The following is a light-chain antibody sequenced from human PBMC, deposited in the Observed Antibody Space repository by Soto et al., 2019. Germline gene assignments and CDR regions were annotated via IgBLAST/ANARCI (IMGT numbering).Light chain of an antibody. CDR2: EVS. V-gene: IGLV2-8*01. Sequence: QSVLTQPPSASGSPGQSVTISCTGTSSDVGDYNYVSWYQQHPGKAPKLIIYEVSKRPSGAPDRFSGSKSGNTASLTVSGLQAEDEADYYCSSDASSNNYVFGTGTKVT. CDR1: SSDVGDYNY. J-gene: IGLJ1*01. CDR3: SSDASSNNYV.